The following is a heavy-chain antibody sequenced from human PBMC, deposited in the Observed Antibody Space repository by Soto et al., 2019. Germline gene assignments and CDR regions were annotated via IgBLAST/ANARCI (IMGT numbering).Heavy chain of an antibody. J-gene: IGHJ4*02. D-gene: IGHD3-22*01. CDR2: LTDSGGST. CDR1: GLTFSPYA. Sequence: GGSLRLSCAASGLTFSPYAMGWVRQAPGKGLEWVSALTDSGGSTYYADSVKGRFTISRDNSRNTLFLQMNSLRAEDTAVYYCAKKSSGNSYFYFDYWGQGA. V-gene: IGHV3-23*01. CDR3: AKKSSGNSYFYFDY.